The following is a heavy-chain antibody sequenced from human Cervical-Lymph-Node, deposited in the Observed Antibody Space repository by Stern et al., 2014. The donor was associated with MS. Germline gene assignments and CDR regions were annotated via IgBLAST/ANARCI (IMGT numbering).Heavy chain of an antibody. V-gene: IGHV1-2*06. CDR2: INPNTGDT. CDR1: AYSFTAYY. Sequence: QMQLVQSGADVKKPGASVKVSCKASAYSFTAYYIHWVRQAPGQGLEWMGRINPNTGDTIYALKFQGRISVTRDTSINTTYMDLSRLRSDDAAVYYCARGSMGWADHWGQGTQVTVSS. D-gene: IGHD2-2*01. CDR3: ARGSMGWADH. J-gene: IGHJ4*02.